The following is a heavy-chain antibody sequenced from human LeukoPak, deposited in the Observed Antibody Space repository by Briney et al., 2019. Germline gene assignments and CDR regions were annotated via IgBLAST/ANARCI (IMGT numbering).Heavy chain of an antibody. V-gene: IGHV4-34*01. CDR2: INHSGST. J-gene: IGHJ4*02. CDR1: GGAFRGYY. Sequence: PSETPSLTCALYGGAFRGYYWSCSRRPPGKGLEWSGEINHSGSTNDNPSTKSRVTISVDTSKNQFSLNLSSVAVADPAVYYCARATPHVRSSWFDYWGQATLVTVSS. D-gene: IGHD6-6*01. CDR3: ARATPHVRSSWFDY.